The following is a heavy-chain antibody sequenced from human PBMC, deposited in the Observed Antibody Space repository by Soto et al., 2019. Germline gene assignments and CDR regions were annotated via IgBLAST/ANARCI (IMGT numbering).Heavy chain of an antibody. Sequence: QVQLQESGPGLVKPSQTLSLTCTVSGGSISSGGYYWSWIRQHPGKGLEWIGYIYYSGSTYYNPSLASRVTTSVDTSKHQFARKLSSVTAADTAVYYCARGRTSSPTPGDYWGQGTLVTVSS. J-gene: IGHJ4*02. CDR2: IYYSGST. V-gene: IGHV4-31*03. D-gene: IGHD2-2*01. CDR1: GGSISSGGYY. CDR3: ARGRTSSPTPGDY.